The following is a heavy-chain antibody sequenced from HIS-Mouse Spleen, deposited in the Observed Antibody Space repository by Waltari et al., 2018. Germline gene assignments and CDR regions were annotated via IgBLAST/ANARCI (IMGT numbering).Heavy chain of an antibody. CDR2: IYYSGST. CDR3: AREIPYSSSWYDWYFDL. CDR1: GGPISSSSYY. Sequence: QLQLQESGPGLVKPSETLSLTCTVPGGPISSSSYYWAWIRPPPGKGLEWIGSIYYSGSTYYNPSLKSRVTISVDTSKNQFSLKLSSVTAADTAVYYCAREIPYSSSWYDWYFDLWGRGTLVTVSS. V-gene: IGHV4-39*07. J-gene: IGHJ2*01. D-gene: IGHD6-13*01.